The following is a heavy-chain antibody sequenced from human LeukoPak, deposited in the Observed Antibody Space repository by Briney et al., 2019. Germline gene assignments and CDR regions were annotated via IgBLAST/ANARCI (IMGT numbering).Heavy chain of an antibody. CDR2: IYYSGST. Sequence: PSQTLSLTCTVSRGSISSAGYYWTWIRQHPGKGLEWIGYIYYSGSTYYNPSLKSRVTISVDTSKNQFSLRLSSVTAADTAVYYCALGYCGGGSCYAREYFQHWGQGTLVTVSS. J-gene: IGHJ1*01. CDR1: RGSISSAGYY. V-gene: IGHV4-31*03. D-gene: IGHD2-15*01. CDR3: ALGYCGGGSCYAREYFQH.